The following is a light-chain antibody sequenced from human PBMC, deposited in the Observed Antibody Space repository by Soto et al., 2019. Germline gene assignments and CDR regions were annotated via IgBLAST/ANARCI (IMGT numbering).Light chain of an antibody. Sequence: DIQMTQSPSTLSASIGDRVTLTCRASQSLTGRLAWYQQKPGRPPKLLIYDVSNLESGVPSRFSGSESGTNFTLTISSLRPDDFATFSCQQYKVYPYTYGQGTRLDI. J-gene: IGKJ2*01. CDR1: QSLTGR. V-gene: IGKV1-5*01. CDR3: QQYKVYPYT. CDR2: DVS.